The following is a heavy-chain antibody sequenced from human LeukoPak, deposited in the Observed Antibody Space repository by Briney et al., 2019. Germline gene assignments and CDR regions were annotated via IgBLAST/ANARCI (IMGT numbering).Heavy chain of an antibody. Sequence: ASVKVSCKASGYTFTGYYMHWVRQAPGQGLEWMGWINPNSGGTNYAQKFQGRVTMTRDTSISTAYMELSRLRSDDTAVYYCAILRLGELSPPFDYWGQGTLVTVSS. V-gene: IGHV1-2*02. CDR2: INPNSGGT. CDR1: GYTFTGYY. D-gene: IGHD3-16*02. J-gene: IGHJ4*02. CDR3: AILRLGELSPPFDY.